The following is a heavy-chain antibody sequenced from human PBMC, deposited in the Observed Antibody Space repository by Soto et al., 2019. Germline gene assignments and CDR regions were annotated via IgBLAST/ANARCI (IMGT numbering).Heavy chain of an antibody. D-gene: IGHD4-17*01. CDR1: GFTFRSYS. CDR2: ISTTSSYI. CDR3: AREGDDYGDYKRAFDI. J-gene: IGHJ3*02. V-gene: IGHV3-21*01. Sequence: EVQLVESGGGLVKPGGSLRLSCEASGFTFRSYSMNWVRQAPRKGLEWVSSISTTSSYIYYGDSVKGRFTISRDNAKNSLFLQMNSLRAEDTAIYYCAREGDDYGDYKRAFDIWGQGTTVTVSS.